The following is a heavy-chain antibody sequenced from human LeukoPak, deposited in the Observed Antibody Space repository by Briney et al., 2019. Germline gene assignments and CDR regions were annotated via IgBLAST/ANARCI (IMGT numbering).Heavy chain of an antibody. Sequence: PGGSLRLSCAASGFTFSNYGMHWVRQTPGKGLEWVTVIAHDGSVQYYIDSVKGRFTISRDDSKNMLYLQMNNLRAEDTAIYYCAKEKVPISMPAWYFDLWGRGTLVTVSS. CDR2: IAHDGSVQ. D-gene: IGHD2/OR15-2a*01. J-gene: IGHJ2*01. CDR3: AKEKVPISMPAWYFDL. V-gene: IGHV3-30*18. CDR1: GFTFSNYG.